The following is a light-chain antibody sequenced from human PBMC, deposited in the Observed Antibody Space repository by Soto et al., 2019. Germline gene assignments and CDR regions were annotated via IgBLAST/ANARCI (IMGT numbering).Light chain of an antibody. CDR2: GVV. CDR1: GNDVGAYNY. Sequence: QSALTQPRSVSGSPGQSVTISCTGTGNDVGAYNYVSWYQQDPGRPPKLLIYGVVRWPSGVPDRFSGSKSGNTASLTISGLQAEDEADYFCCSYAGGYTYLFGTGTKLTV. V-gene: IGLV2-11*01. CDR3: CSYAGGYTYL. J-gene: IGLJ1*01.